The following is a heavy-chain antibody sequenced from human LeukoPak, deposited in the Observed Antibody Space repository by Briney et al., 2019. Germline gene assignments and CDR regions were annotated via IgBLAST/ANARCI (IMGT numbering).Heavy chain of an antibody. V-gene: IGHV4-38-2*02. D-gene: IGHD2/OR15-2a*01. CDR1: GYSINNGYH. CDR3: ARDFPLLSNNYFGMDV. J-gene: IGHJ6*04. CDR2: IYFTDST. Sequence: SETLSLTCVVSGYSINNGYHWGWIRQPPGKGLEWIASIYFTDSTYYNPSLKSRVTMSVDTSKNQFSLKLPSVTAADTAIYYCARDFPLLSNNYFGMDVRGKGTTVTVSS.